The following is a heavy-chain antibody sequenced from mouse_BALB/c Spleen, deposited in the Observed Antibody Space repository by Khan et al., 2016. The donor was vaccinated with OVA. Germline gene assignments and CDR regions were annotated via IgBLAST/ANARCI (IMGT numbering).Heavy chain of an antibody. J-gene: IGHJ4*01. CDR2: INPYTGDP. Sequence: QIQLVQSGPELKKPGETVKISCKASGHTFTNFGMNWVKQAPGKGLKWMGWINPYTGDPTYADDFNGRFAFSLEASASTAYLQINNLTNEDTATDFCARPPYFSDAMDNWGQGTSVTVSS. V-gene: IGHV9-3-1*01. CDR3: ARPPYFSDAMDN. CDR1: GHTFTNFG. D-gene: IGHD2-10*01.